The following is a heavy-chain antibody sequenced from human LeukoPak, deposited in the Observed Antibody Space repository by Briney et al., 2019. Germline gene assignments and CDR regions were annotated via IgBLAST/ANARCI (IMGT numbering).Heavy chain of an antibody. CDR3: ARGSIAARNDAFDI. CDR2: VSAYNGDT. CDR1: GYTFNSYS. D-gene: IGHD6-6*01. V-gene: IGHV1-18*01. Sequence: ASVKVSCKASGYTFNSYSVSWLRQAPEQGPELMAWVSAYNGDTNYAQNLQGRVTVTSDTSTSTVYSVLRSLRSDDTAVYYCARGSIAARNDAFDIWGQGTMVTVSS. J-gene: IGHJ3*02.